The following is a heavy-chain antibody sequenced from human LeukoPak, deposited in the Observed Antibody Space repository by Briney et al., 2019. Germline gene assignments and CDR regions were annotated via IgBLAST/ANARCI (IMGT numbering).Heavy chain of an antibody. D-gene: IGHD5-18*01. Sequence: EPSETLSLTCTGSGGSISSHYWSWIRQPPGKGLEWIAYLFDSVNTKDNPSLQSRLTLSADTSKNQFSLRLSSVTAADTAVYYCATIKRGSIFGYFDFWGQGIKVTVSS. J-gene: IGHJ4*02. CDR2: LFDSVNT. V-gene: IGHV4-59*11. CDR1: GGSISSHY. CDR3: ATIKRGSIFGYFDF.